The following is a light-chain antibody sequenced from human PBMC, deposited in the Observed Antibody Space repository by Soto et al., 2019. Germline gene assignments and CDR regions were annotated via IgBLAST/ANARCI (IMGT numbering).Light chain of an antibody. V-gene: IGKV3-20*01. CDR3: QQFGTSPWT. J-gene: IGKJ1*01. CDR1: QTVSRSY. CDR2: GAS. Sequence: EIVLTQSPGTLSLFPGQRVTLSCRASQTVSRSYLAWYQQKPGQAPRLLIYGASNRATGIPDRFRGSGFGTDFTLTISRLEPEDFAVYYCQQFGTSPWTFGQGTKVEIK.